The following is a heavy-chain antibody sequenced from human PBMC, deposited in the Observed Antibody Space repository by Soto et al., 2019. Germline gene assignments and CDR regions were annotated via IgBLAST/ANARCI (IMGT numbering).Heavy chain of an antibody. Sequence: GASLKVSCKASVYTFTSCDINCVRHATGQGLEWMRWMNPNIGNTGYAQKFQGRVTMTRNTSISTAYMELRSLRSEDTPVYYCARRGSPRAATQNYRMDVWGQGTPVTVYS. D-gene: IGHD2-15*01. CDR3: ARRGSPRAATQNYRMDV. V-gene: IGHV1-8*01. CDR2: MNPNIGNT. CDR1: VYTFTSCD. J-gene: IGHJ6*02.